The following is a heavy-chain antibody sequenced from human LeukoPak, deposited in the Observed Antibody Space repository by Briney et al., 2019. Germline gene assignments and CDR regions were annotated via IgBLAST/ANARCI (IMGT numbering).Heavy chain of an antibody. Sequence: SETLSPTCTVPGGSISSYYWSWVRQPPGKGLEWIGYIYYSGSTNYNPSLKSRVTISVDTSKNQFSLKLSSVTAADTAVYYCASGYRTTIDYWGQGTLVTVSS. CDR2: IYYSGST. J-gene: IGHJ4*02. V-gene: IGHV4-59*01. CDR3: ASGYRTTIDY. CDR1: GGSISSYY. D-gene: IGHD3-9*01.